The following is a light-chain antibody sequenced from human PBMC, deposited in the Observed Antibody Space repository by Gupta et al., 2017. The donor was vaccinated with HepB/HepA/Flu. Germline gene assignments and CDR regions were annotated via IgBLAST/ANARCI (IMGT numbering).Light chain of an antibody. J-gene: IGKJ4*01. CDR3: QQRSNWPPLT. Sequence: EIVLTQSPATLSLSPGERATLPCRASQSVSSYLAWYQQKPGQAPRLLIFDASNRATGIPARFSGSGSGTDFSLTISSLEPEEFSVYYCQQRSNWPPLTFGGGTKVEIK. CDR1: QSVSSY. V-gene: IGKV3-11*01. CDR2: DAS.